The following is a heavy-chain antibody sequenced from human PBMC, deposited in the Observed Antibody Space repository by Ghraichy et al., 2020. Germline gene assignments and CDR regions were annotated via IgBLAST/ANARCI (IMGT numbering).Heavy chain of an antibody. V-gene: IGHV4-4*09. CDR2: TYARGSP. Sequence: SETLSLTCTVSGGSISTFLWSWIRQPPGKGLEWIGYTYARGSPNSNPSLKSRVTISVDTSKNQFSLKLSSVTAADTAVYYCARLTRDSRVFDIWGQGTMVTVSS. CDR1: GGSISTFL. CDR3: ARLTRDSRVFDI. J-gene: IGHJ3*02.